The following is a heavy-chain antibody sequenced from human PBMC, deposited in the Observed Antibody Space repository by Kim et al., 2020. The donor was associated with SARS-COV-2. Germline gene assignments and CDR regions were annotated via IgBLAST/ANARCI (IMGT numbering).Heavy chain of an antibody. J-gene: IGHJ6*02. CDR1: GFTFSSYA. Sequence: GGSLRLSCAASGFTFSSYAMHWVRQAPGKGLEWVAVISYDGSNKYYADSVKGRFTISRDNSKNTLYLQMNSLRAEDTAVYYCARVVGESSSWYGGPYYYYYYGMDVWGQGTTVTVSS. CDR2: ISYDGSNK. CDR3: ARVVGESSSWYGGPYYYYYYGMDV. V-gene: IGHV3-30*04. D-gene: IGHD6-13*01.